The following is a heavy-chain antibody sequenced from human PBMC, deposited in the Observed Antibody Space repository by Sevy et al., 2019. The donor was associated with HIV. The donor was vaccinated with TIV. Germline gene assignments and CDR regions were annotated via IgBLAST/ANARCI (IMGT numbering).Heavy chain of an antibody. J-gene: IGHJ4*02. V-gene: IGHV3-15*01. CDR1: GFTFSNGW. CDR3: TREAYCGGDCYSDY. Sequence: GGSLRLSCTVSGFTFSNGWISWVRQAPGKGLEWVGRIKSKTDGGTTDYPAPVKGRFTISRDDSKNRLYLQMNSLKTEDTAVYYCTREAYCGGDCYSDYWGQGTLVTVSS. CDR2: IKSKTDGGTT. D-gene: IGHD2-21*02.